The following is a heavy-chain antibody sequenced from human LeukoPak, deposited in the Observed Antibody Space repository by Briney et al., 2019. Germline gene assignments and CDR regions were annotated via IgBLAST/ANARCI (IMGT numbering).Heavy chain of an antibody. J-gene: IGHJ4*02. V-gene: IGHV3-53*01. Sequence: TGGSLRLSCAASGFTFSSYAMSWVRQAPGKGLEWVSVIYSGGSTYYADSVKGRFTISRDNSKNTLYLQMNSLRAEDTAVYYREGAVAGTNFDYWGQGTLVTVSS. CDR1: GFTFSSYA. CDR2: IYSGGST. D-gene: IGHD6-19*01. CDR3: EGAVAGTNFDY.